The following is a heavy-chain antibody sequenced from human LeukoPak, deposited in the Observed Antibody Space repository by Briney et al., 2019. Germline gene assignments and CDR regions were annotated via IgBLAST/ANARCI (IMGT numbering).Heavy chain of an antibody. V-gene: IGHV1-18*01. CDR2: ISAYNGKT. Sequence: ASVTVSCTASAYTFPSYNIAWLRPAPGQGLEWMGWISAYNGKTNYAQTFQGRVTMTTDTSTSTAYMDLRSLRSDYTAVYYWARDIPVRITMVRGVPFDYWGQGTLVTVSS. D-gene: IGHD3-10*01. J-gene: IGHJ4*02. CDR3: ARDIPVRITMVRGVPFDY. CDR1: AYTFPSYN.